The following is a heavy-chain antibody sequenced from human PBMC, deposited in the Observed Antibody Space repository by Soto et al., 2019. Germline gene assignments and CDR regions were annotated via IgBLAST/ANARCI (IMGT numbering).Heavy chain of an antibody. CDR1: GFTFSSYA. V-gene: IGHV3-23*01. J-gene: IGHJ6*02. CDR3: AKESIAAAGTVPYYYYGMDV. CDR2: ISGSGGST. Sequence: GGSLSLSCAASGFTFSSYAMSWVRQAPGKGLEWVSAISGSGGSTYYADSVKGRFTISRDNSKNTLYLQMNSLRAEDTAVYYCAKESIAAAGTVPYYYYGMDVWGQGTTVTVSS. D-gene: IGHD6-13*01.